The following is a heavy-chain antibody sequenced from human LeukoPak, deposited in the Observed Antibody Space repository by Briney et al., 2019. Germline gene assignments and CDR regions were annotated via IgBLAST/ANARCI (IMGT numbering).Heavy chain of an antibody. J-gene: IGHJ4*02. CDR2: ISYDGGTK. CDR1: GFTFSSYG. Sequence: GGSLGLSCAASGFTFSSYGMHWVRQDSGKGLEWVAVISYDGGTKYYADSVKGRFTVSRDNSKNTLYLQMNSLRSEDTAVYFCAKETYSTSWQLDSWGQGTLVTVSS. CDR3: AKETYSTSWQLDS. D-gene: IGHD6-13*01. V-gene: IGHV3-30*18.